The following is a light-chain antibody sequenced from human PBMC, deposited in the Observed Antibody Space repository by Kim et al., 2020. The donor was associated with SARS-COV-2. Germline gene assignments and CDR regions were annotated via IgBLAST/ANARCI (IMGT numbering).Light chain of an antibody. CDR2: KAS. V-gene: IGKV1-5*03. CDR1: QSISSW. Sequence: SVGDRVTITCRASQSISSWLAWYQQKPGKAPKLLIYKASSLESGVPSRFSGSGSGTEFTLTISSLQPDDFATYYCQQYNSYPIFTFGPGTKVDIK. CDR3: QQYNSYPIFT. J-gene: IGKJ3*01.